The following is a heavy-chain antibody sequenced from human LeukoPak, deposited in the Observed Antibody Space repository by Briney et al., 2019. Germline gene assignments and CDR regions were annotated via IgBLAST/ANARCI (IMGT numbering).Heavy chain of an antibody. D-gene: IGHD6-6*01. Sequence: GGSLRLSCAASGFTFSSYGMHWVRQAPGKGLEWVAFIRHDGSNKYFADPVKGRFTISRDNSKNTLYLQMNSLRVEDTAVYYCAKDRELVLDYYYYMDVWGKGTTVTVSS. CDR3: AKDRELVLDYYYYMDV. J-gene: IGHJ6*03. V-gene: IGHV3-30*02. CDR1: GFTFSSYG. CDR2: IRHDGSNK.